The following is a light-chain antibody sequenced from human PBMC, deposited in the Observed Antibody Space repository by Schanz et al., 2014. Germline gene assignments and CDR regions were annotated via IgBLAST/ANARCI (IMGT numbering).Light chain of an antibody. CDR3: CSYAGTYSVV. CDR1: SSDVGGYNF. V-gene: IGLV2-14*03. CDR2: DVS. Sequence: QSALTQPASVSGSPGQSITISCTGTSSDVGGYNFVSWYQHHPGKAPKLMIYDVSNRPSGVSNRFSGSKSGSTASLTISGLQAEDEADYYCCSYAGTYSVVFGGGTKLTVL. J-gene: IGLJ2*01.